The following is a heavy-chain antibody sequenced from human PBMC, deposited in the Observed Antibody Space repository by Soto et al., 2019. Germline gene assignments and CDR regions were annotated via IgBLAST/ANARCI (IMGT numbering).Heavy chain of an antibody. J-gene: IGHJ4*02. CDR1: GFTFSSYS. V-gene: IGHV3-30-3*01. Sequence: HPGGSLRLSCAASGFTFSSYSMHWVRQAPGKGLEWVAVTSYDGSNKYYADSVKGRFTISRDNPKNTLYLQMNSLRAEDTAVYYCARDPHASPRYYFEYWGQGILGTVSA. CDR2: TSYDGSNK. CDR3: ARDPHASPRYYFEY.